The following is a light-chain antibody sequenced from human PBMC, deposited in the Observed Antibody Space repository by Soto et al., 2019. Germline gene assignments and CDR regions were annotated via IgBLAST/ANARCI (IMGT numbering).Light chain of an antibody. J-gene: IGLJ2*01. V-gene: IGLV6-57*02. CDR1: SGSVADNY. Sequence: NFMLTQPQSVSESPGKTVTISCTGSSGSVADNYVQWYQQRPGSAPTTVIYEDNRRPSGVPERFSGSVDSSSNSASLTISGLKPEDEADYYCQSYDSDNRGVCGGGTKLTVL. CDR2: EDN. CDR3: QSYDSDNRGV.